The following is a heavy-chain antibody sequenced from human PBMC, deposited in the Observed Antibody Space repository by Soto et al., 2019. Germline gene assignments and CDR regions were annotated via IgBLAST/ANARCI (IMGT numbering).Heavy chain of an antibody. CDR3: ARDRGDGYNPYSYYGMDV. Sequence: QVQLQESGPGLVKPSQTLSLTCTVFGGSISSGNYYWSWVRQHPGKGLEWIGYIYYSGSTFYNPSLKSRVTLSVATSKNQFSLKLSSVTAADTAVYYCARDRGDGYNPYSYYGMDVWGQGTTVTVSS. D-gene: IGHD3-10*01. CDR2: IYYSGST. CDR1: GGSISSGNYY. J-gene: IGHJ6*02. V-gene: IGHV4-31*03.